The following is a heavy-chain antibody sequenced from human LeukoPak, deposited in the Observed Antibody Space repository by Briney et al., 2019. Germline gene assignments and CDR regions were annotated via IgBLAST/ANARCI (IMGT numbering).Heavy chain of an antibody. CDR2: IIPILGIA. CDR1: GGTFSSYA. Sequence: SVKVSCKASGGTFSSYAISWVRQAPGQGLEWMGRIIPILGIANYAQKFQGRVTITADKSTSTAYMELNSLRSEDTAVYYCASGDDYGAYWGQGTLVTVSS. J-gene: IGHJ4*02. V-gene: IGHV1-69*04. CDR3: ASGDDYGAY.